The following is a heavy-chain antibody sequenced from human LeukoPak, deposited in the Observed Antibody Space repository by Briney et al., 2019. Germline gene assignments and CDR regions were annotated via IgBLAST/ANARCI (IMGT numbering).Heavy chain of an antibody. CDR1: GGSISRSSYY. CDR2: IYYSGST. Sequence: SETLSLTCTVSGGSISRSSYYWGWIRQPPGKGLEWIGSIYYSGSTYYNPSLKSRVTISVDTSKNQFSLKLSSVTAADTAVYYCARGRSQQAGWFDPWGQGTLVTVSS. D-gene: IGHD6-13*01. V-gene: IGHV4-39*07. J-gene: IGHJ5*02. CDR3: ARGRSQQAGWFDP.